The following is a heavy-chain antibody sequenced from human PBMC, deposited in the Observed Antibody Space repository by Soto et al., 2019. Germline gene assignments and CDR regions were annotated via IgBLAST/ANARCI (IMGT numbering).Heavy chain of an antibody. D-gene: IGHD6-19*01. CDR2: INANSGNT. Sequence: GASVKVSCKASGYTFTGYYMHWVRQAPGQGLEWMGWINANSGNTNYAQKLQGRVTMTTDTSTSTAYMELRSLRSDDTAVYYCARDIAVADFDYWGQGTLVTVSS. V-gene: IGHV1-18*04. J-gene: IGHJ4*02. CDR3: ARDIAVADFDY. CDR1: GYTFTGYY.